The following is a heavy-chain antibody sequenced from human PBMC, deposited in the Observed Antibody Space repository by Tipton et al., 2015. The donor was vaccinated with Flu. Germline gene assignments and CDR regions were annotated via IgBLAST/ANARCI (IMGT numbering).Heavy chain of an antibody. D-gene: IGHD3-10*01. CDR1: GGSLSSYY. Sequence: TLSLTCTVSGGSLSSYYWSWIRQPAGKGLEWIGRIYTSGSTNYNSSLKSRVTMSVDPSKNQFSLRLNSVTAADTAVYHCARGSGSGTFLIFGYWGQGTLVTVSS. V-gene: IGHV4-4*07. CDR3: ARGSGSGTFLIFGY. CDR2: IYTSGST. J-gene: IGHJ4*02.